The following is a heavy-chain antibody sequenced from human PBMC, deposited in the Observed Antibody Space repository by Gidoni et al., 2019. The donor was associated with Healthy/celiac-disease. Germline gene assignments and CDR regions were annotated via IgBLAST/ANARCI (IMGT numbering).Heavy chain of an antibody. D-gene: IGHD2-15*01. CDR2: ISYDGSNK. V-gene: IGHV3-30*04. Sequence: QVQLVESGGGVVQPGRSLRLSCAASGFTFSSYAMHWVRQAPGKGLEWVAVISYDGSNKYYADSVKGRFTISRDNSKNTLYLQMNSLRAEDTAVYYCARDLVKTLGYEDIVVFDYWGQGTLVTVSS. CDR3: ARDLVKTLGYEDIVVFDY. CDR1: GFTFSSYA. J-gene: IGHJ4*02.